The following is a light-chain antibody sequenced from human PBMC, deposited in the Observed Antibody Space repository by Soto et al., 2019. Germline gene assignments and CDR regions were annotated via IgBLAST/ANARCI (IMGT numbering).Light chain of an antibody. CDR2: EGS. V-gene: IGLV2-23*01. J-gene: IGLJ1*01. CDR1: SSDVGSYNL. CDR3: CSYAGSSTYV. Sequence: QSVLTQPASVSGSPGQSITISCTGISSDVGSYNLVSWYQQHPGKAPKVMIYEGSKRPSGVSNRFSGSKSGNTAPLTISGLQAEDEADYYCCSYAGSSTYVFGTGTKVTVL.